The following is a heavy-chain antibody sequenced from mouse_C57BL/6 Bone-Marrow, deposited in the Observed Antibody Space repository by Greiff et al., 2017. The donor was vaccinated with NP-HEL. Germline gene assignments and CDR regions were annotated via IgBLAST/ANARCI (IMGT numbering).Heavy chain of an antibody. D-gene: IGHD2-1*01. CDR1: GFTFSDYY. CDR3: ARERDGKGYFDV. J-gene: IGHJ1*03. Sequence: EVMLVESEGGLVQPGRSMKLSCTASGFTFSDYYMAWVRQVPEKGLEWVANINYDGSSTYYLDSLKSRFIISRDNAKNILYLQMSSLKSEDTATYYCARERDGKGYFDVWGTGTTVTVSS. CDR2: INYDGSST. V-gene: IGHV5-16*01.